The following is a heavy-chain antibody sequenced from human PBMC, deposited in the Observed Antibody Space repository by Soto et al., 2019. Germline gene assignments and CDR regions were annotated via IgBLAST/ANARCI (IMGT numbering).Heavy chain of an antibody. D-gene: IGHD6-6*01. J-gene: IGHJ6*02. CDR1: GFTFSSYG. V-gene: IGHV3-30*18. CDR2: ISYDGSNK. CDR3: AKDSYSSSSIDLYYYYYGMDV. Sequence: QVQLVESGGGVVQPGRSLRLSCAASGFTFSSYGMHWVRQAPGKGLEWVEVISYDGSNKYYVDSVKGRFTISRDNSKNTLYLQMNSLRAEDTAVYYCAKDSYSSSSIDLYYYYYGMDVWGQGTTVTVSS.